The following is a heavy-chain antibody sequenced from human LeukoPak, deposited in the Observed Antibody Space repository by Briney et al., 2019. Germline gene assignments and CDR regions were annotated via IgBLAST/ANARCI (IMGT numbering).Heavy chain of an antibody. J-gene: IGHJ4*02. Sequence: PSETLSLTCAVYGGSFNDYYWIWIRQPPGKGLEWIGYIYYSGSTNYNPSLKSRVTISVDTSKNQFSLKLSSVTAADTAVYYCASLKSIAAAYYFDYWGQGTLVTVSS. CDR1: GGSFNDYY. CDR2: IYYSGST. D-gene: IGHD6-13*01. V-gene: IGHV4-59*08. CDR3: ASLKSIAAAYYFDY.